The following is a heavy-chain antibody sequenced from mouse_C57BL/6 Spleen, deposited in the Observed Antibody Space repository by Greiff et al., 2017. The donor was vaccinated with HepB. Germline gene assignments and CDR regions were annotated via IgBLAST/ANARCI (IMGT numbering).Heavy chain of an antibody. Sequence: EVKLVESEGGLVQPGSSMKLSCTASGFTFSDYYMAWVRQVPEKGLEWVANINYDGSSTYYLDSLKSRFIISRDNAKNILYLQMSSLKSEDTATYYCARVLITRCYCDYWGQGTTLTVSS. CDR3: ARVLITRCYCDY. CDR1: GFTFSDYY. J-gene: IGHJ2*01. D-gene: IGHD1-1*01. CDR2: INYDGSST. V-gene: IGHV5-16*01.